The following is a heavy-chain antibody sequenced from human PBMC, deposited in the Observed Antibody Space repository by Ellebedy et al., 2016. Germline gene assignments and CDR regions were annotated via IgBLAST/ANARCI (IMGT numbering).Heavy chain of an antibody. CDR1: GYTFTTFI. CDR2: VNTFSGNT. Sequence: ASVKVSCXASGYTFTTFIITWVRQVPGQGLDWMGFVNTFSGNTKFTQKFQGRVSMTTDSSTHTAYMDLRSLRSDDTAMYYCAKTSGWGYGENWGQGTLVTVSS. D-gene: IGHD3-10*01. CDR3: AKTSGWGYGEN. V-gene: IGHV1-18*04. J-gene: IGHJ4*02.